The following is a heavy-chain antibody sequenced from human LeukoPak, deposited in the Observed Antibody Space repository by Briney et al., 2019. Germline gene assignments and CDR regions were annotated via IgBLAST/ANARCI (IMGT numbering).Heavy chain of an antibody. J-gene: IGHJ6*02. CDR3: ARDQVGQQLSFGMDV. V-gene: IGHV4-61*01. Sequence: PSETLSLTCTVSGGSVSSGSYYWSWIRQPPGKGLEWIGYIYYSGSTNYNPSLKSRVTISVDTSKNQFSLKLSSVTAADTAAYYCARDQVGQQLSFGMDVWGQGTTVTVSS. D-gene: IGHD6-13*01. CDR1: GGSVSSGSYY. CDR2: IYYSGST.